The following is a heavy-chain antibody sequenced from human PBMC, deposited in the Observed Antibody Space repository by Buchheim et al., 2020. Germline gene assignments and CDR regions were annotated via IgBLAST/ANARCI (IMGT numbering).Heavy chain of an antibody. V-gene: IGHV2-5*01. D-gene: IGHD1-1*01. CDR2: IYWNDDK. CDR3: AHRQNNWNGHFFDY. J-gene: IGHJ4*02. Sequence: QITLKESGPTLVKPTQTPTLPCTFSGFSLSTSGVGVGWIRQPPGKALEWLALIYWNDDKRYSPSLKSRLTITKDTSKNQVVLTMTNMDPVDTATYYCAHRQNNWNGHFFDYWGQGTL. CDR1: GFSLSTSGVG.